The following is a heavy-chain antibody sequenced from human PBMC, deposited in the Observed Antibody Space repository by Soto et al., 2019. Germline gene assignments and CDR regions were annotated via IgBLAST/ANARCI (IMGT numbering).Heavy chain of an antibody. V-gene: IGHV3-23*01. J-gene: IGHJ5*02. D-gene: IGHD1-26*01. CDR3: AKPGVGATTLSWFDP. CDR2: ISGSGVST. Sequence: GGSLRLSCAASGFTFSTYAMSWVRQAPGKGLEWVSAISGSGVSTYYADSVKGRFTISRDNSKNTLYLQMNSLRAEDTAVYYCAKPGVGATTLSWFDPWGQGTLVTVSS. CDR1: GFTFSTYA.